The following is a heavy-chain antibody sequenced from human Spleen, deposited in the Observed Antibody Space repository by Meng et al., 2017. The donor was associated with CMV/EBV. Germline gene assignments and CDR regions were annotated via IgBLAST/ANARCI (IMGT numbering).Heavy chain of an antibody. V-gene: IGHV4-34*01. D-gene: IGHD3-3*01. J-gene: IGHJ4*02. Sequence: GSLRLSCAVYGASFSDDYWSWVRQPPGKGLEYIGEINHSGSTVYNPSLKGRVTISVDTSKNQFSLKLTSLTAADTAVYYCARGRSITIFGVVIPGYFDYWGQGTLVTVSS. CDR1: GASFSDDY. CDR2: INHSGST. CDR3: ARGRSITIFGVVIPGYFDY.